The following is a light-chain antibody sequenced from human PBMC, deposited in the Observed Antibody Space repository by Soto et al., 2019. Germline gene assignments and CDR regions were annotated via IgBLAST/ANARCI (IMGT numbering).Light chain of an antibody. J-gene: IGLJ2*01. Sequence: QSVLTQPASVSGSPGQSIAISCTGTSSDIGAYNYVSWYQQHPGKAPKLMIYEVSNRPSGVSNRFSGSKSGNTASLTISGLQADDEADYYCSSCTSSLTLVFGGGTKLTVL. CDR1: SSDIGAYNY. CDR2: EVS. V-gene: IGLV2-14*01. CDR3: SSCTSSLTLV.